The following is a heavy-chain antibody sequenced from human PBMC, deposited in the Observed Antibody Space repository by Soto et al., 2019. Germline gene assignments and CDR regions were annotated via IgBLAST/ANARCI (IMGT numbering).Heavy chain of an antibody. CDR2: IIPIFGTA. V-gene: IGHV1-69*05. J-gene: IGHJ6*02. D-gene: IGHD2-2*01. CDR1: GGTFSSYA. Sequence: QVQLVQSGAEVKKPGSSVKVSCKASGGTFSSYAISWVRQAPGQGLEWMGGIIPIFGTANYAQKFQGRVTXPXXXSXXTAYMELRSRRSEDTAVYYCARHVPAAGYYYGMDVWGQGTTVTVSS. CDR3: ARHVPAAGYYYGMDV.